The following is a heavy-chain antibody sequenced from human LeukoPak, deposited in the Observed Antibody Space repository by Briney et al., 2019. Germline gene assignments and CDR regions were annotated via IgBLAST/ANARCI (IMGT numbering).Heavy chain of an antibody. CDR3: AGEPVQGGYGSWFDP. CDR2: ISSSGSTI. Sequence: PGGSLRLSCAASGLTFSSYWMSWVRQAPGKGLEWVSYISSSGSTIYYADSVKGRFTIYRDNAKNSLYLQMNSLRAEDTAVYYCAGEPVQGGYGSWFDPWGQGTLVTVSS. CDR1: GLTFSSYW. J-gene: IGHJ5*02. D-gene: IGHD4-17*01. V-gene: IGHV3-48*04.